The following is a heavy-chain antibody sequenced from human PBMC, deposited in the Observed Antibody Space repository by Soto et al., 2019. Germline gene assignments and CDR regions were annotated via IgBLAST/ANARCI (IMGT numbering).Heavy chain of an antibody. J-gene: IGHJ4*02. CDR3: ASRTLYGSGDNCPRDY. V-gene: IGHV4-39*01. CDR2: ISYSGST. CDR1: GGSISSSSYY. Sequence: SETLSLTCTVSGGSISSSSYYWGWIRQPPGKGLEWIGSISYSGSTYYNPSLKSRVTISVDMSKNQFSLKLSSVTAADTAVYYCASRTLYGSGDNCPRDYWGQGTLVTVSS. D-gene: IGHD2-15*01.